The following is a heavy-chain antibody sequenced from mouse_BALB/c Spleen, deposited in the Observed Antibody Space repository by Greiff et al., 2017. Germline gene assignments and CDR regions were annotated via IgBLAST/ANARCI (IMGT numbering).Heavy chain of an antibody. CDR1: GFTFSSYA. V-gene: IGHV5-6-5*01. CDR2: ISSGGST. J-gene: IGHJ2*01. Sequence: DVKLVESGGGLVKPGGSLKLSCAASGFTFSSYAMSWVRQTPEKRLEWVASISSGGSTYYPDSVKGRFTISRDNARNILYLQMSSLRSEDTAMYYCARGGYGNYVFDYWGQGTTLTVSS. CDR3: ARGGYGNYVFDY. D-gene: IGHD2-1*01.